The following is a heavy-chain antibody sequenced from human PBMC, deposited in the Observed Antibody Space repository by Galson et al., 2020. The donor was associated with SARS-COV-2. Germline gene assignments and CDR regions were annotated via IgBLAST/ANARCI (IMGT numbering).Heavy chain of an antibody. V-gene: IGHV3-30*18. Sequence: GGSLRLSCAASGFTFSSYGMHWVRQAPGKGLEWVAVISYDGSNKYYADSVKGRFTISRDNSKNTLYLQMNSLRAEDTAVYYCAKDSAHAFDIWGQGTMVTVSS. CDR3: AKDSAHAFDI. CDR2: ISYDGSNK. J-gene: IGHJ3*02. CDR1: GFTFSSYG.